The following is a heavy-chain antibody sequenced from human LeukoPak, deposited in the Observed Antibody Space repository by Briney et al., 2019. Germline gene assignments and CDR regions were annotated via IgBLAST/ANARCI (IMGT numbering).Heavy chain of an antibody. J-gene: IGHJ4*02. CDR2: ISYDGSNK. CDR1: GFTFSSYG. D-gene: IGHD2-2*01. CDR3: AKEQLLFRGSYFDY. Sequence: GGSLRLSCAASGFTFSSYGMHWVRQAPGKGLEWVAVISYDGSNKYYADSVKGRFTISRDNSKNTLYLQMNSLRAEDTAVYYCAKEQLLFRGSYFDYWGQGTLVTVSS. V-gene: IGHV3-30*18.